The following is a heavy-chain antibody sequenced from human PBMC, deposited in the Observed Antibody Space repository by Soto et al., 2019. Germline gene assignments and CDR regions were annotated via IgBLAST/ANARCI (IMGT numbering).Heavy chain of an antibody. CDR2: ISYDGSDK. CDR1: GFTFSSYG. CDR3: AKDRWELPRRLGLIDY. Sequence: QVQLVESGGGVVQPGRSLRLSCAASGFTFSSYGTHWVRQAPGKGLEWVAVISYDGSDKYYADSVKGRFTISRDNSKNTLYLQMNSLRAEETAVYYCAKDRWELPRRLGLIDYWGQGTLVTVSS. D-gene: IGHD1-26*01. J-gene: IGHJ4*02. V-gene: IGHV3-30*18.